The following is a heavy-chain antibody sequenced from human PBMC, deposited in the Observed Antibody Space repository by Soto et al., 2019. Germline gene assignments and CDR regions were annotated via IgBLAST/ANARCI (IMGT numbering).Heavy chain of an antibody. V-gene: IGHV3-23*01. Sequence: EVQLLESGGGLVQPGGSLRLSCAASGFTFTTYAMSWVRQAPGKGLEWVSAISGSAGSTYYADSVKGRFTISRDNSKNTLYLQMNSLRAEDTAVYYCAKNWDTTFSSSSHWGQGTLVRVSS. CDR1: GFTFTTYA. J-gene: IGHJ4*02. CDR2: ISGSAGST. CDR3: AKNWDTTFSSSSH. D-gene: IGHD6-6*01.